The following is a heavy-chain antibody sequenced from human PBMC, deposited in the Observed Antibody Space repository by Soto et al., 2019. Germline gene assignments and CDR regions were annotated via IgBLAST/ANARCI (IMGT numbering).Heavy chain of an antibody. CDR1: GGSISSYY. CDR2: IYYSGST. D-gene: IGHD1-1*01. V-gene: IGHV4-59*01. CDR3: VGATTVRHFDS. Sequence: SETLSLTCTVSGGSISSYYWSWIRQPPGKGLEWIGYIYYSGSTNYNPSLKSRVTISVDTSKNQFSLKLSSVTAADTAVYYCVGATTVRHFDSWGQGTLVTVSS. J-gene: IGHJ4*02.